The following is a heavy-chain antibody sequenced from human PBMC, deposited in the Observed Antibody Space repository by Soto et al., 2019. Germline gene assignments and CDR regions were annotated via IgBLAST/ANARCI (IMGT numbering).Heavy chain of an antibody. Sequence: ASVKGARKASGYSDTGLSMQWVRQAPGQGLEWMGSINPSGGSTIYAQKFQGRVTMTRDTSTSTVYMELSSLRSEDTAVYYCAVSAVVAPYYYYYMDVWGKGTTVTVS. J-gene: IGHJ6*03. D-gene: IGHD2-15*01. CDR1: GYSDTGLS. V-gene: IGHV1-46*03. CDR2: INPSGGST. CDR3: AVSAVVAPYYYYYMDV.